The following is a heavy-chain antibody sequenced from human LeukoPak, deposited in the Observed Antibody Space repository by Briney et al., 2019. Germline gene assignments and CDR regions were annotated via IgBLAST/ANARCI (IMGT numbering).Heavy chain of an antibody. D-gene: IGHD2-2*01. V-gene: IGHV1-69*05. CDR2: IIPIFGTA. CDR3: ARDVFGGYCSSTSCYWFDP. Sequence: PVKVSCKASGGTFSSYAISWVRQAPGQGLEWMGGIIPIFGTANYAQKFQGRVTITTDESTSTAYMELSSLRSEDTAVYYCARDVFGGYCSSTSCYWFDPWGQGTLVTVSS. CDR1: GGTFSSYA. J-gene: IGHJ5*02.